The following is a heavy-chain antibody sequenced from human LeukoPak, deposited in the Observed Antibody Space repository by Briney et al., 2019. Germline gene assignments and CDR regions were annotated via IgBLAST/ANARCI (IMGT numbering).Heavy chain of an antibody. CDR3: ARSSSGQWLSYYYYGMDV. CDR2: IYHSGST. V-gene: IGHV4-4*02. CDR1: GGSISSSNW. D-gene: IGHD6-19*01. Sequence: SETLSLTCAVSGGSISSSNWWSWVRQPPGKGLEWIGEIYHSGSTNYNPSLKSRVTISVDKSKNPFSLKLSSVTAADTAVYYCARSSSGQWLSYYYYGMDVWGQGTTVTVSS. J-gene: IGHJ6*02.